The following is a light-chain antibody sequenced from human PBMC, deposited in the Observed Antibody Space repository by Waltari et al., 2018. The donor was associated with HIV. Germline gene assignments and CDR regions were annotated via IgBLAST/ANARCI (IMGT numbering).Light chain of an antibody. V-gene: IGLV1-51*01. J-gene: IGLJ3*02. Sequence: QSVLTQPPSVSAALGQKVTISCSGTRSNIVSNYVSWYQHFPGTAPKLIIYDNDKRPSGIPDRFSGAKSGSSATLCITGLLTGDEAIYYCATWDSSLRTEVFGGGTKLTVL. CDR1: RSNIVSNY. CDR3: ATWDSSLRTEV. CDR2: DND.